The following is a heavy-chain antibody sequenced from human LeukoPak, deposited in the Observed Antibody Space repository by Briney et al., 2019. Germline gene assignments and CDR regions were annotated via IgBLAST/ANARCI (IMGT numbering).Heavy chain of an antibody. V-gene: IGHV4-34*01. J-gene: IGHJ4*02. Sequence: SETLSLTCAVYGGSFSGYYWSWIRQPPGKGLEWIGEIDHRGSTNYNPSLKSRVTISEDSSKSQFSLNLRSMTAADTGLYYCARGPGTWYYYWGQGTLVTVSS. D-gene: IGHD6-13*01. CDR2: IDHRGST. CDR3: ARGPGTWYYY. CDR1: GGSFSGYY.